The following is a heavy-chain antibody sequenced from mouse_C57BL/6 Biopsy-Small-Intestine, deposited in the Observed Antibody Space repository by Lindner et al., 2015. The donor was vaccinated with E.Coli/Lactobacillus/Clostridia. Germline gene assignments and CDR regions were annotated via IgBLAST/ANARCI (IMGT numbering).Heavy chain of an antibody. Sequence: VQLQESGAELVKPGASVKISCKASGCAFSSYWMNWVKQRPGKGLEWIGQIYPGDGDTNYNGKFKGKATLTADKSSSTAYMQVSSLTSEDSAVYFCARSLTVPFDYWGQGTTLTVSS. J-gene: IGHJ2*01. D-gene: IGHD4-1*01. CDR2: IYPGDGDT. CDR1: GCAFSSYW. CDR3: ARSLTVPFDY. V-gene: IGHV1-80*01.